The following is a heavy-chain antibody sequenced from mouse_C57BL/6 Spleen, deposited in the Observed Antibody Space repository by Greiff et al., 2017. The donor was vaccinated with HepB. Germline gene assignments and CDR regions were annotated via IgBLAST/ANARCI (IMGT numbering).Heavy chain of an antibody. D-gene: IGHD1-1*01. CDR2: IDPETGGT. J-gene: IGHJ2*01. Sequence: VQLQQSGAELVRPGASVTLSCKASGCTFTDYEMHWVKQTPVHGLEWIGAIDPETGGTAYNQKFKGKAILTADKSSSTAYMELRSLTSEDSAVYYCTRSGYYGSSPYYFDYWGQGTTLTVSS. CDR1: GCTFTDYE. V-gene: IGHV1-15*01. CDR3: TRSGYYGSSPYYFDY.